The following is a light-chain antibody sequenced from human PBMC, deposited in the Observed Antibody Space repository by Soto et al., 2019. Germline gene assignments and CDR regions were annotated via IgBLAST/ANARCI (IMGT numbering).Light chain of an antibody. CDR2: AAS. CDR1: QGISSH. Sequence: IQLTQSPSSLSASVGDRVTITCRASQGISSHLAWYQQKPGKAPKLLIYAASTLQTGVPSRFSGGGSGTDFTLTLSSLQPEDFATYYCQQVNSFPSTLGQGTRLEMK. V-gene: IGKV1-9*01. CDR3: QQVNSFPST. J-gene: IGKJ5*01.